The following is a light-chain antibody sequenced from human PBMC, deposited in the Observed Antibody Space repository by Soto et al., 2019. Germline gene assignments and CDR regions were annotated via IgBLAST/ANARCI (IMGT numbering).Light chain of an antibody. Sequence: QSVLAQPASVSGSPGQSITVSCTGTTSDIGSYNYVSWYQQHPGKAPKLIICEVNNRPSGISNRFSGSKSGSAASLTISGLQAEDEADYYCASFTTSSTRVFGTGTKATVL. CDR3: ASFTTSSTRV. CDR2: EVN. V-gene: IGLV2-14*01. CDR1: TSDIGSYNY. J-gene: IGLJ1*01.